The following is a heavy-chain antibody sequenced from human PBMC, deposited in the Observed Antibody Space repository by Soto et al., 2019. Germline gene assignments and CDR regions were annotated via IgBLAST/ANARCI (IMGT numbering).Heavy chain of an antibody. CDR2: ISSSSSYI. CDR3: ARVETGIAAAGSYNWFDP. D-gene: IGHD6-13*01. CDR1: GFTFSSYS. V-gene: IGHV3-21*01. J-gene: IGHJ5*02. Sequence: TXESLLLSCAASGFTFSSYSMNWVRQAPGKGLEWVSSISSSSSYIYYADSVKGRFTISRDNAKNSLYLQMNSLRAEDTAVYYCARVETGIAAAGSYNWFDPWGQGTLVTVSS.